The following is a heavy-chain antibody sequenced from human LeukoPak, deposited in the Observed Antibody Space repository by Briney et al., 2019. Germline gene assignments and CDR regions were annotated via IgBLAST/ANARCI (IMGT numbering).Heavy chain of an antibody. CDR2: TSGSGGIT. J-gene: IGHJ4*02. CDR1: GFTFRIYA. V-gene: IGHV3-23*01. CDR3: AKALQELVPRYFDY. Sequence: PGGSLRLSCAASGFTFRIYAMSWVRQAPGKGLEWVSATSGSGGITYYADSVKDRFTISRDNSKNTLYLQMNSLRAEDTAVYYCAKALQELVPRYFDYWGQGTLVTVSS. D-gene: IGHD6-13*01.